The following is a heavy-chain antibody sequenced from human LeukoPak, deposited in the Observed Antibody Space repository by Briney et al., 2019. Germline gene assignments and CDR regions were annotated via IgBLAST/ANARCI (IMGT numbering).Heavy chain of an antibody. CDR3: ARCHYYDSSGFLDY. CDR1: GGSFSGYY. J-gene: IGHJ4*02. CDR2: INHSGST. Sequence: PSETLSLTSAVYGGSFSGYYWSWIRQPPGKGLEWIGEINHSGSTNYNPSLKSRVTISVDTSKNQFSLKLSSVTAADTAVYYCARCHYYDSSGFLDYWGQGTLVTVSS. V-gene: IGHV4-34*01. D-gene: IGHD3-22*01.